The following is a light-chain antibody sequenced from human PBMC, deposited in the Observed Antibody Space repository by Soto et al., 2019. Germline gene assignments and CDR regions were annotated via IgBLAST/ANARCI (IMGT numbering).Light chain of an antibody. CDR1: NNDVGFYNY. Sequence: QSALTQPRSVSGSPGQSVTISCTGTNNDVGFYNYVSWYQQQLGKAPKLFIYDVNKRPSGVPPRFSGSKSANTASLTISGLQAADEADYYCNSYAGGLVLFVGGTKLTVL. V-gene: IGLV2-11*01. CDR2: DVN. CDR3: NSYAGGLVL. J-gene: IGLJ2*01.